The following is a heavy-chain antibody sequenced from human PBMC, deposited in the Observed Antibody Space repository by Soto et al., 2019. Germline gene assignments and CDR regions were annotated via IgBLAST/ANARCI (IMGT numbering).Heavy chain of an antibody. CDR2: ISGSGDST. Sequence: LRLSCAASGFTFDDYAMHWVRQAPGKGLEWVSAISGSGDSTYYADSVKGRFTISRDNAKNTLYLQMNSLRAEDTAVYYCAKDETTMVRAVITPFDYWGQGTLVTVSS. CDR3: AKDETTMVRAVITPFDY. D-gene: IGHD3-10*01. V-gene: IGHV3-23*01. J-gene: IGHJ4*02. CDR1: GFTFDDYA.